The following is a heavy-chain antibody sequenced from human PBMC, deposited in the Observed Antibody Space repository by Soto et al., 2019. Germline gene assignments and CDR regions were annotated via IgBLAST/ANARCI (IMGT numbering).Heavy chain of an antibody. D-gene: IGHD1-26*01. Sequence: LRLSCAASVFTCRDYGMHSVRQAPGKGLEVVAVTSYDEISENYADSVKGRFTISRDNSKNTLYLQMSSLRVEDTAVYYCARVMGKPYSAKWFYYGMDVWGRGTTVIVSS. V-gene: IGHV3-33*01. CDR2: TSYDEISE. J-gene: IGHJ6*02. CDR3: ARVMGKPYSAKWFYYGMDV. CDR1: VFTCRDYG.